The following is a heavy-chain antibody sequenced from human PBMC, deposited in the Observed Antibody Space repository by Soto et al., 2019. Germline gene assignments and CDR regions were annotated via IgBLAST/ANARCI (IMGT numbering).Heavy chain of an antibody. Sequence: QVQLVQSGAEVKKPGSSVKVSCKASGGTFSSYAINWVRQAPGQGLEWMGGIIPIFETSNYAQRFQGRVTITADESTSTAYMELSSLTSEDTAVYYCARGAPPEWLSPEYYSYYAMDVWGQGTTVSVSS. CDR1: GGTFSSYA. V-gene: IGHV1-69*12. CDR3: ARGAPPEWLSPEYYSYYAMDV. J-gene: IGHJ6*02. D-gene: IGHD3-3*01. CDR2: IIPIFETS.